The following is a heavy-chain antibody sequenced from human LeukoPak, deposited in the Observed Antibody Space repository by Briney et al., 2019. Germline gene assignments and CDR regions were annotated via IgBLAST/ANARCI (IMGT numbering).Heavy chain of an antibody. CDR3: VRNELYSYGSYYFDY. J-gene: IGHJ4*02. D-gene: IGHD5-18*01. V-gene: IGHV3-23*01. CDR2: ISGIGGST. Sequence: PGGSLRLSCAASGFTFSSYDMSWVRQAPGKGLEGVSAISGIGGSTYYAASVKGRFTISTDNSKNTLYLQMNSLRAEDTAVYYCVRNELYSYGSYYFDYWGQGTLVTVSS. CDR1: GFTFSSYD.